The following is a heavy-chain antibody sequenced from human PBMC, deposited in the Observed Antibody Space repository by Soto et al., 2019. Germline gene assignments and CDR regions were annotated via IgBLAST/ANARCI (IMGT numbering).Heavy chain of an antibody. Sequence: GASVKVSCKASGGTFSSYAISWVRQAPGQGLEWMGGIIPIFGTANYAQKFQGRVTITADESTSTAYMELSSLRSEDTAVYYCARGGTIFRSSSQLQYYYYGMDVWGHGTTVTVSS. CDR3: ARGGTIFRSSSQLQYYYYGMDV. CDR2: IIPIFGTA. D-gene: IGHD6-6*01. V-gene: IGHV1-69*13. CDR1: GGTFSSYA. J-gene: IGHJ6*02.